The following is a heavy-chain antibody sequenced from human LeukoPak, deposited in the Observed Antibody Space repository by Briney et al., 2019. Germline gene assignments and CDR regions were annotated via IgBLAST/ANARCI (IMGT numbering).Heavy chain of an antibody. Sequence: YPGGSLRLSCAASGFTFSSYWMSWVRQAPGKGLEWVSATSSSDAGTYYADSVRGRFTISRDNSKNTLYLQMNSLRLEDAAVYFCARAPVTSCRGAYCYPFDYWGQGTQVTVSS. CDR2: TSSSDAGT. CDR1: GFTFSSYW. J-gene: IGHJ4*02. CDR3: ARAPVTSCRGAYCYPFDY. D-gene: IGHD2-21*01. V-gene: IGHV3-23*01.